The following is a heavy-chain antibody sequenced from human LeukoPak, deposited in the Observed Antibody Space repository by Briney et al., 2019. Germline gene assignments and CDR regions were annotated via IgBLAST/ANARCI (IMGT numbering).Heavy chain of an antibody. J-gene: IGHJ4*02. D-gene: IGHD6-13*01. V-gene: IGHV4-34*01. Sequence: RPSETLSLTCAVYGASFSGYYRSWLRQPPGKGVEWLGEINHSGSTNYNPSLKSRVTITVDTSKNQYSLKLSSVTAADTAGYYCARAQYSPAAGGTAVAYYFDYWGQGTLVTVSS. CDR2: INHSGST. CDR1: GASFSGYY. CDR3: ARAQYSPAAGGTAVAYYFDY.